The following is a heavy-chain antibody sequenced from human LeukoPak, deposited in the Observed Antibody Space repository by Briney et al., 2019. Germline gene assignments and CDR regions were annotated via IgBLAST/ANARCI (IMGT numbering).Heavy chain of an antibody. V-gene: IGHV1-2*06. CDR2: TNPNSGDT. J-gene: IGHJ4*02. CDR1: GYTFTGYY. Sequence: ASVKVSCKASGYTFTGYYVHWVRQAPGQGLEWMGRTNPNSGDTNYAQKFQGRVTMTRDTSISTAYMELSRLRSDDTAVYYCARDYCGGDCFPDYWGQGTLVTVSS. CDR3: ARDYCGGDCFPDY. D-gene: IGHD2-21*02.